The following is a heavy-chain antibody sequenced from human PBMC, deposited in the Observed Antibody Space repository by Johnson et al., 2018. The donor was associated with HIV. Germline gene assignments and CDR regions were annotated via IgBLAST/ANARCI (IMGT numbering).Heavy chain of an antibody. D-gene: IGHD4-11*01. V-gene: IGHV3-53*01. CDR2: IYSGGST. CDR3: ARDPVTNAFDI. CDR1: GFTVSRNY. J-gene: IGHJ3*02. Sequence: VQLVESGGALIQPGGSLRLSCAASGFTVSRNYMSWVRQAPGKGLEWVAVIYSGGSTYYADSVKGRFTISRDNSKNTLYLQMNSLRAEDTAVYYCARDPVTNAFDIWGQGTMVTVSS.